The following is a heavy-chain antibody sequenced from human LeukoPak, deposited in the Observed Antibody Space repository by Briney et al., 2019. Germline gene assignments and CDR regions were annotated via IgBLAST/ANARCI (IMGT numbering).Heavy chain of an antibody. CDR3: ASSLLWFGEFDY. CDR2: INPSGGST. Sequence: ASVKVSCKASGGTFSSYAISWVRQAPGQGLEWMGIINPSGGSTSYAQKFQGRVTMTRDTSTSTVYMELSSLRSEDTAVYYCASSLLWFGEFDYWGQGTLVAVSS. CDR1: GGTFSSYA. D-gene: IGHD3-10*01. J-gene: IGHJ4*02. V-gene: IGHV1-46*01.